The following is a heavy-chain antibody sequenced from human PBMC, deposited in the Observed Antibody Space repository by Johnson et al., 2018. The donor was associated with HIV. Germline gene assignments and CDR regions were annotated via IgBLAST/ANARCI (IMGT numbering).Heavy chain of an antibody. V-gene: IGHV3-66*01. Sequence: MQLVEPGGGVVQPGTSLRLSCAASGLTVSAYYMSWVRQAPGKWLEWVSVMYSGGDQYYADSAKGRFTIFRDNSKNTLYLQMNSLRAGDTAVYSCKRETVTSGAIDMWGQGTMGTVSS. CDR2: MYSGGDQ. CDR1: GLTVSAYY. D-gene: IGHD4-11*01. CDR3: KRETVTSGAIDM. J-gene: IGHJ3*02.